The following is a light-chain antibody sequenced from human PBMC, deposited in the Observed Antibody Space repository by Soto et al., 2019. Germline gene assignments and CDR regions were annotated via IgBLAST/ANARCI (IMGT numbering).Light chain of an antibody. CDR1: QTVFYGTNKKNY. CDR3: QQSYSPPLT. J-gene: IGKJ4*01. CDR2: WAS. V-gene: IGKV4-1*01. Sequence: DIVMTQSPDSLAVSLGERATMNCKSSQTVFYGTNKKNYLAWYQHKPGQPPKLLIYWASTRESGVPDRFSGSTINSLQAEDVEVYYCQQSYSPPLTFGGGTKVDIK.